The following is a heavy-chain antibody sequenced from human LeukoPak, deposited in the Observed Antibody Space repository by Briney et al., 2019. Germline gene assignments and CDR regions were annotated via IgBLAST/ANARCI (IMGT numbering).Heavy chain of an antibody. V-gene: IGHV4-39*01. CDR3: ARRGPYPLRRWLPVVPTYYMDV. Sequence: TPSETLSLTCIVSGGSISSSDYYWGWIRQPPGKGLEWVGSIYYSGSTYYNPSLKSRVTISVDTSNNQFSLKLSSVTAADTAVYYCARRGPYPLRRWLPVVPTYYMDVWGKGTTVTVSS. CDR1: GGSISSSDYY. CDR2: IYYSGST. D-gene: IGHD3-22*01. J-gene: IGHJ6*03.